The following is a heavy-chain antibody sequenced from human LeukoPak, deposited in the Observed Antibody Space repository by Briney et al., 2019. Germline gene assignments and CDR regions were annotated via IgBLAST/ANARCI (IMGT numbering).Heavy chain of an antibody. V-gene: IGHV1-8*02. J-gene: IGHJ4*02. Sequence: GASVKVSCKASGGTFSSYAISWVRQAPGQGLEWMGLMKPNSGNTDSAQKFQGRITMTTNTSIETAYMELSSLRSEDTAVYYCARPGAAAGFAYWGQGTLVTVSS. D-gene: IGHD6-13*01. CDR2: MKPNSGNT. CDR3: ARPGAAAGFAY. CDR1: GGTFSSYA.